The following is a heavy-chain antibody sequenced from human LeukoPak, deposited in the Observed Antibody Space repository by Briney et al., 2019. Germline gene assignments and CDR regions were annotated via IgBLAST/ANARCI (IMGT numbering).Heavy chain of an antibody. Sequence: GGSLRLSCAASGFTFTTYGMIWVRQAPGKGLEWVLGISGSGSNTYYADSAKGRFTISRDNSKNTLYLQMNSLRVEDTAVYYCAKGGMADCSSTSCSPPFDCWGQGTLVTVSS. CDR1: GFTFTTYG. CDR2: ISGSGSNT. V-gene: IGHV3-23*01. D-gene: IGHD2-2*01. CDR3: AKGGMADCSSTSCSPPFDC. J-gene: IGHJ4*02.